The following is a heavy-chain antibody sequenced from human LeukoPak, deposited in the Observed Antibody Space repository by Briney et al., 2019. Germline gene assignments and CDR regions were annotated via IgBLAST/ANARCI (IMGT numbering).Heavy chain of an antibody. Sequence: GASVKVSCKASGYTFTSYGISWVRQAPGQGLEWMGRISAYNGNTNYAQKLQGRVTMTTDTSTSTAYMELRSLRSDDTAVYYCARVGNGYGYYYGSGSYFYWGQGTLVTVSS. CDR3: ARVGNGYGYYYGSGSYFY. V-gene: IGHV1-18*01. CDR1: GYTFTSYG. CDR2: ISAYNGNT. D-gene: IGHD3-10*01. J-gene: IGHJ4*02.